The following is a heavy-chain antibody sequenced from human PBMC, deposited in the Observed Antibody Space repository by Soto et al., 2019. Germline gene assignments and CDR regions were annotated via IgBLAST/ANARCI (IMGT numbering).Heavy chain of an antibody. V-gene: IGHV1-18*01. CDR3: ARDEFGDPGVY. CDR1: GYTFTSYG. CDR2: ISAYNGNT. D-gene: IGHD4-17*01. Sequence: QVQLVQSGAEVKKPGASVMVSCKASGYTFTSYGISWVRQAPGQGLEWMGWISAYNGNTNYAQKLQGRGTMPTAASTSTAYMELRSPRADDTAVYYCARDEFGDPGVYWGQGALVTGSS. J-gene: IGHJ4*02.